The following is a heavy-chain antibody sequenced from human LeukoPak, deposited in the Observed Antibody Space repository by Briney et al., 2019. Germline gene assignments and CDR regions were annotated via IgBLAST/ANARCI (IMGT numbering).Heavy chain of an antibody. J-gene: IGHJ4*02. Sequence: GGSPRLSCAASGFTFRSYGVHWVRQAPGKGLEWVAIIWYDGSNKYYADSVKGRITISRDNSKNTLYLQMNSLRAEDTAVYYCATVRGCGGDCYYIDYWGQGTLVTVSS. CDR3: ATVRGCGGDCYYIDY. CDR2: IWYDGSNK. D-gene: IGHD2-21*02. CDR1: GFTFRSYG. V-gene: IGHV3-33*01.